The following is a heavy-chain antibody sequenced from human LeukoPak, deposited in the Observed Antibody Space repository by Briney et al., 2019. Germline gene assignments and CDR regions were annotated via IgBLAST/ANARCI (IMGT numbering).Heavy chain of an antibody. CDR1: GFSLSTSGVG. CDR2: IYWDDDK. Sequence: SGPTLVNPTQTLTLTCTISGFSLSTSGVGVGWIRQPPGKALEWLALIYWDDDKRYSPSLKSRLTITKDTSKNQVVLTMTNMGPVDTATYYCAHRTSMVRGVMSYNWFDPWGQGTLVTVSS. J-gene: IGHJ5*02. CDR3: AHRTSMVRGVMSYNWFDP. V-gene: IGHV2-5*02. D-gene: IGHD3-10*01.